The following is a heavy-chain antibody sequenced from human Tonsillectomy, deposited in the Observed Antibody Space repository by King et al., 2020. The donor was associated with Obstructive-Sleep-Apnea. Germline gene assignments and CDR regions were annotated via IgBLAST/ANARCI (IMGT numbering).Heavy chain of an antibody. D-gene: IGHD3-22*01. Sequence: QLVQSGAEVKKPGASVKVSCKASGYTFTNYDINWVRQATGQGLEWMGWMNCDTGNTGYAQKFQGRVTMTRDTSKSTAYMELGSLASEDTAVFYCTRRRVYDSNNNYYPHDAFDIWGQGTTVTVSS. J-gene: IGHJ3*02. CDR3: TRRRVYDSNNNYYPHDAFDI. CDR1: GYTFTNYD. CDR2: MNCDTGNT. V-gene: IGHV1-8*01.